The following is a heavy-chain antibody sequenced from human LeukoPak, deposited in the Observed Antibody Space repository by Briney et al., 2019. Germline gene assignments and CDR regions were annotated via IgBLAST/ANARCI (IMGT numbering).Heavy chain of an antibody. CDR1: GYTFTSCY. CDR3: ASGGLYCSSTSCYNRRIMDV. D-gene: IGHD2-2*02. CDR2: TNPSGGST. J-gene: IGHJ6*04. V-gene: IGHV1-46*01. Sequence: GASVKVSCKASGYTFTSCYMHWVRQAPGQGLEWMGITNPSGGSTSYAQKFQGRVTMTRDTSTSTVYMELSSLRSEDTAVYYCASGGLYCSSTSCYNRRIMDVWGKGTTVTVSS.